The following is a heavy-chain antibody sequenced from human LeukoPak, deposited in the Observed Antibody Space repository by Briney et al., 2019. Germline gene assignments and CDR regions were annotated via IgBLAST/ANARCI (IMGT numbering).Heavy chain of an antibody. CDR3: AKGASLGYCSGANCYSAY. Sequence: PGGSLRLSCTASGFTFSNYLMHWVRQAPGKGLVWVSHIKSDGGSATYADSVKGRFTVSRDNAKNALYLQMNSLRAEDTAVYYCAKGASLGYCSGANCYSAYWGQGTLVTVSS. CDR1: GFTFSNYL. D-gene: IGHD2-15*01. V-gene: IGHV3-74*01. CDR2: IKSDGGSA. J-gene: IGHJ4*02.